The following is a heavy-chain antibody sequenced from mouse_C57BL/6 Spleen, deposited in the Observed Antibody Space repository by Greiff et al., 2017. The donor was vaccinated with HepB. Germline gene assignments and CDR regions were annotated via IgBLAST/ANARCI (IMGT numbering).Heavy chain of an antibody. CDR1: GFNIKDYY. J-gene: IGHJ3*01. CDR2: IDLEDGET. Sequence: EVQLQQSGAELVKPGASVKLSCTASGFNIKDYYMHWVKQRTEQGLEWIGRIDLEDGETKYAPKFQGKATITADTSSNTAYLQPRSLTSEDTAVYYCGPDCYGSSSFAYWGQGTLVTVSA. CDR3: GPDCYGSSSFAY. V-gene: IGHV14-2*01. D-gene: IGHD1-1*01.